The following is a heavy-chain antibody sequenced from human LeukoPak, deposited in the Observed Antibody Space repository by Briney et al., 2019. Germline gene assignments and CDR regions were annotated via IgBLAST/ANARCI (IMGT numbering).Heavy chain of an antibody. CDR2: VSDSGDLT. V-gene: IGHV3-23*01. D-gene: IGHD2-2*01. J-gene: IGHJ5*02. Sequence: PGGSLRLSCTASGFTFNTYAMTWVRQLPGKGLEWVSTVSDSGDLTYYADSVKGQFTISRDNSRNTLYLQMNSLRVEDTAVYYCAKDRPPNYSSRQGFSDNWFDPWGQGTLVTVSS. CDR1: GFTFNTYA. CDR3: AKDRPPNYSSRQGFSDNWFDP.